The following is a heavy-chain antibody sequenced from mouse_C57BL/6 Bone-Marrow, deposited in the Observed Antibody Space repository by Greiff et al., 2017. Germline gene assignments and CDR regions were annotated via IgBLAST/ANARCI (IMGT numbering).Heavy chain of an antibody. V-gene: IGHV1-59*01. D-gene: IGHD2-5*01. J-gene: IGHJ3*01. Sequence: VQLQESGAELVRPGTSVKLSCKASGYTFTSYWMHWVKQRPGQGLEWIGVIDPSDSYTNYNQKFKGKATLTVDTSSRTAYMQLSSLTSEDSAVYYCARENYSNFPWFAYWGQGTLVTVSA. CDR3: ARENYSNFPWFAY. CDR1: GYTFTSYW. CDR2: IDPSDSYT.